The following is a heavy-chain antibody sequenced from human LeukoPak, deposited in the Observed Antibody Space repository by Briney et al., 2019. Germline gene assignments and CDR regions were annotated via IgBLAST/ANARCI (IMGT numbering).Heavy chain of an antibody. CDR3: ARGLRPQQLVQINWFDP. CDR2: MNPNSGNT. Sequence: ASVKVSCKASGYTFTSYDINWVRQATGQGLEWMGWMNPNSGNTGYAQKFRGRVTMTRNTSISTAYMELSSLRSEDTAVYYCARGLRPQQLVQINWFDPWGQGTLVTVSS. V-gene: IGHV1-8*01. J-gene: IGHJ5*02. D-gene: IGHD6-13*01. CDR1: GYTFTSYD.